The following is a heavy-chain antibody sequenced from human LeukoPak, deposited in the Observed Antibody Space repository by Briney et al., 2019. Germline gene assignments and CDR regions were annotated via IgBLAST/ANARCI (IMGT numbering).Heavy chain of an antibody. CDR2: INHSGST. V-gene: IGHV4-34*01. Sequence: PSETLSLTCAVYGGSFSGYYWSWIRQPPGKGLEWIGEINHSGSTNYNPSLKSRVTISVDTSKNQFSLKLSSMTAADTAVYYCARLFGAPSDYWGQGTLVTVSS. D-gene: IGHD3-10*02. CDR1: GGSFSGYY. J-gene: IGHJ4*02. CDR3: ARLFGAPSDY.